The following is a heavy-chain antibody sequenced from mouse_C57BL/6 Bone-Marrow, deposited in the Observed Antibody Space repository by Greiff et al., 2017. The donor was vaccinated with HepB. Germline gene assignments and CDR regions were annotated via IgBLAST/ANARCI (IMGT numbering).Heavy chain of an antibody. Sequence: DVKLVESGGGLVQPGESLKLSCESNEYEFPSHDMSWVRKTPEKRLELVAAINSDGGSTYYPDTMERRFIISRDNTKKTLYLQMSSLRSEDTALYYCARPDSSGYRDYFDYWGQGTTLTVSS. CDR1: EYEFPSHD. D-gene: IGHD3-2*02. J-gene: IGHJ2*01. CDR2: INSDGGST. CDR3: ARPDSSGYRDYFDY. V-gene: IGHV5-2*01.